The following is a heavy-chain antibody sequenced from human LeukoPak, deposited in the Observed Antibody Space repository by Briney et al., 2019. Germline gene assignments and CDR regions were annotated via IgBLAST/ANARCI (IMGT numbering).Heavy chain of an antibody. J-gene: IGHJ6*03. CDR2: IWYDGSNK. V-gene: IGHV3-33*06. CDR1: GFTFSSYG. D-gene: IGHD5-12*01. CDR3: AKHSGYDSYYMDV. Sequence: GGSLRLSCAAFGFTFSSYGMHWVRQAPGKGLEWVAVIWYDGSNKYYADSVKGRFTISRDNSKNTLYLQMNSLRAEDTAVYYCAKHSGYDSYYMDVWGKGTTVTVSS.